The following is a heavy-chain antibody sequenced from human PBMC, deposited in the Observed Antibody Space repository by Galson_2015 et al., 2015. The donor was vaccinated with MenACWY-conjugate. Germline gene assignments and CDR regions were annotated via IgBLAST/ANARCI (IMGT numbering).Heavy chain of an antibody. CDR1: GYSFSTYW. CDR3: ARHPPGGRGMDV. Sequence: QSGAEVQKPGESLKISCKGSGYSFSTYWIAWVRQLPGKGLEWMGLISPGDSNTRYSPAFHGQVTISADKSISTAYLQLHSLQASDTAMYYCARHPPGGRGMDVWGQGTTVTVSS. CDR2: ISPGDSNT. J-gene: IGHJ6*02. V-gene: IGHV5-51*01. D-gene: IGHD1-26*01.